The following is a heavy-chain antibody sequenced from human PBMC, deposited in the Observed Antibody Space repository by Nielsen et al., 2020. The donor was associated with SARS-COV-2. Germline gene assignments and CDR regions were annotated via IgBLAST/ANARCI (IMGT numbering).Heavy chain of an antibody. Sequence: ASVQVSCKASGYTFTNNYMHWVRQAPGQGLEWMGLINPTNGGTTYAQKFLGTVTMTRDTSTSTVYMELSSLRFDDTAVYYCARDSSGTYRRVDYWGQGTLVTVSS. J-gene: IGHJ4*02. CDR3: ARDSSGTYRRVDY. CDR1: GYTFTNNY. CDR2: INPTNGGT. D-gene: IGHD3-22*01. V-gene: IGHV1-46*01.